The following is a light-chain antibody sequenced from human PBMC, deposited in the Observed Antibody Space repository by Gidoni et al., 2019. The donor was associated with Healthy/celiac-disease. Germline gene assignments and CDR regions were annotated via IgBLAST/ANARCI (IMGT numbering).Light chain of an antibody. CDR1: QSISSY. Sequence: DIQMTQSPSSLSASVGDRVTITCRASQSISSYLNWYQQKPGKAPKLLIYAASSLQSGVPSRCSGSGSGTDFTLTISSLQPEDFATYYWQKSYSTLMYTFGQGTKLEIK. V-gene: IGKV1-39*01. CDR2: AAS. J-gene: IGKJ2*01. CDR3: QKSYSTLMYT.